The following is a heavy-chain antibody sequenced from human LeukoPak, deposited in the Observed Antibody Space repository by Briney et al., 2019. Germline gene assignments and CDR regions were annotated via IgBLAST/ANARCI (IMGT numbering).Heavy chain of an antibody. Sequence: GGSLRLSCTASGLTFSTSGFNWVRQAPGKGLEWVASIVPTASDRYHADSIKGRFTISRDNANNFLYLQMNSLRAEDTAVYYCATETNGRHYDYWGQGTLLTVSS. D-gene: IGHD1-14*01. CDR1: GLTFSTSG. J-gene: IGHJ4*02. CDR3: ATETNGRHYDY. V-gene: IGHV3-21*06. CDR2: IVPTASDR.